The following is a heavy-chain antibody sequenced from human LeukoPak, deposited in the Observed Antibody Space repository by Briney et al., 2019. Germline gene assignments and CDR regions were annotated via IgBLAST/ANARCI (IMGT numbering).Heavy chain of an antibody. CDR1: GGTFSSYA. CDR2: IIPILGIA. V-gene: IGHV1-69*04. CDR3: ARDKLRLYYYGMDV. Sequence: SVKVSCKASGGTFSSYAISWVRQAPGQGLEWMGRIIPILGIANYAQKFQGRVTITADKSTSTAYMELSSLRSEDTAVYYCARDKLRLYYYGMDVWGQGTTVTVSS. J-gene: IGHJ6*02. D-gene: IGHD3-16*01.